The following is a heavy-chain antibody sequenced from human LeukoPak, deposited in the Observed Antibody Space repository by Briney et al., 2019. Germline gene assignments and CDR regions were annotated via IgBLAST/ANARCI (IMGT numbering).Heavy chain of an antibody. CDR2: IIPIFGTA. CDR3: ARAPYYYDSSGYYYFDY. CDR1: GGTFSSYA. D-gene: IGHD3-22*01. Sequence: SVKVSCKASGGTFSSYAISWVRQAPGQGLEWMGGIIPIFGTANYAQKFQGRVTITADESTSTAYMELGSLRSEDTAVYYCARAPYYYDSSGYYYFDYWGQGTLVTVSS. V-gene: IGHV1-69*13. J-gene: IGHJ4*02.